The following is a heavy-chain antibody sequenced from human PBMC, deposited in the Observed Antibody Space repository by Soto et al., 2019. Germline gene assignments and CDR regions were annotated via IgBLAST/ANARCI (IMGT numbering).Heavy chain of an antibody. V-gene: IGHV4-59*01. CDR2: IYYSGST. CDR3: ERAKSRKGLDAFDI. CDR1: GGSISSYY. Sequence: PSETLSLTCTVSGGSISSYYWSWIRQPPGKGLEWIGYIYYSGSTNYNPSLKSRVTISVDTSKNQFSLKLSSVTAADTAVYYCERAKSRKGLDAFDIWGQGTMVTVSS. J-gene: IGHJ3*02.